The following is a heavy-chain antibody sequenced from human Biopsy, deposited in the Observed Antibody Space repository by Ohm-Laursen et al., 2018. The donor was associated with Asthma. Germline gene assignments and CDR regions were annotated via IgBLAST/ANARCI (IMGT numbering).Heavy chain of an antibody. V-gene: IGHV4-39*01. CDR3: ARMITMIQAANYYSYAMDV. Sequence: SETLSLTCTVSGGSISSNFYYWGWIRQPPGKGLEWIGNIYKSGQVYYNLSLKSRVTISVDTSKNQFSLQLRSVTAADTAVYYCARMITMIQAANYYSYAMDVWGQGTTVTVSS. J-gene: IGHJ6*02. CDR1: GGSISSNFYY. CDR2: IYKSGQV. D-gene: IGHD3-22*01.